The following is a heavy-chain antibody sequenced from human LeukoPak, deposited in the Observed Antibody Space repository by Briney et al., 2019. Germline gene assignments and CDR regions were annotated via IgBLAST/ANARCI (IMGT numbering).Heavy chain of an antibody. V-gene: IGHV3-48*02. Sequence: GGSLRLSCAASGFTFSSYSMNWVRQAPGKGLEWVSYISSSSSTIYYADSVKGRFTISRDNAKNSLYLQMNSLRDEDTAVYYCGRDPPSGYYYISDAFDIWGQGTMVTVSS. CDR2: ISSSSSTI. CDR3: GRDPPSGYYYISDAFDI. CDR1: GFTFSSYS. J-gene: IGHJ3*02. D-gene: IGHD3-22*01.